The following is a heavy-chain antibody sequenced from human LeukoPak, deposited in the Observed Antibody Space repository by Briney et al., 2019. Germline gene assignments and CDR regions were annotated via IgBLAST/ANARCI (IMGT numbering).Heavy chain of an antibody. V-gene: IGHV1-69*13. Sequence: SVKFSCKASGGTFSSYAISWVRQAPGQGLEWMGGIIPIFGTANYAQKFQGRVTITADESTSTAYMELSSLRSEDTAVYYCARDSGSAYYYGSGSYGNMDVWGKGTTVTVSS. CDR1: GGTFSSYA. CDR3: ARDSGSAYYYGSGSYGNMDV. J-gene: IGHJ6*03. CDR2: IIPIFGTA. D-gene: IGHD3-10*01.